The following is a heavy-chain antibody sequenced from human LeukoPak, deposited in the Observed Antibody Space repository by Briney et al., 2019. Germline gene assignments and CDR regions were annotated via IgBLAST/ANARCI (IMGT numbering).Heavy chain of an antibody. J-gene: IGHJ3*02. CDR2: IHYDGSNK. D-gene: IGHD6-13*01. CDR3: AKDFASSSWYEGAFDI. V-gene: IGHV3-30*02. CDR1: GFSFSYG. Sequence: GGSLRLSCVASGFSFSYGMHWVRQAPGKGLEWLTFIHYDGSNKYYADSVKGRFTISRDNSKNTLYLQMNSLRAEDTAVYYCAKDFASSSWYEGAFDIWGQGTMVTVSS.